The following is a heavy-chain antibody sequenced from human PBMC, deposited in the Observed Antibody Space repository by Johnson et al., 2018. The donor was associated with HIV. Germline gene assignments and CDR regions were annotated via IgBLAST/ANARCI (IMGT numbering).Heavy chain of an antibody. CDR3: ARGCGSRSGSPCYDPFDI. J-gene: IGHJ3*02. Sequence: VQLVESGGGVVRPGGSLRLSCAASGFTFDDYGMSWVRQAPGKGLEWVGRTRKKVNSYTTEYAASVKGRFTVSRDDSKNSVYLQMNSLTPEDTAVYYCARGCGSRSGSPCYDPFDIWGQGTMVTVSS. CDR1: GFTFDDYG. CDR2: TRKKVNSYTT. D-gene: IGHD1-26*01. V-gene: IGHV3-72*01.